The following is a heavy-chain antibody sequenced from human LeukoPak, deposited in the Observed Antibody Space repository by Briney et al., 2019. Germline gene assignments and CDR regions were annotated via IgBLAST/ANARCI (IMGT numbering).Heavy chain of an antibody. CDR1: GDTFTGHY. D-gene: IGHD6-13*01. J-gene: IGHJ4*02. Sequence: ASVKVSCKASGDTFTGHYMHWVRQAPGQGLEWMGWMNPNSGNTGYAQKFQGRVTMTRNTSISTAYMELSSLRSEDTAVYYCGLRSIATTGKKGLDYWGQGTLVIVSS. CDR3: GLRSIATTGKKGLDY. CDR2: MNPNSGNT. V-gene: IGHV1-8*02.